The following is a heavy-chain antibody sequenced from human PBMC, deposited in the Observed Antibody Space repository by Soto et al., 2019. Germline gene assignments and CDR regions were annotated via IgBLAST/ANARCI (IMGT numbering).Heavy chain of an antibody. CDR3: ARAVPQILLGY. J-gene: IGHJ4*02. D-gene: IGHD2-2*01. Sequence: QVQLVQSGAEVKKPGASVKVSCKASGYTFTGYYMHWVRQAPGQGLEWMGWINPNSGGTIYAQKFQGRVTMTRDTSISTAYMELSRLRSDDTDVYYCARAVPQILLGYWGQGALVTVSS. CDR1: GYTFTGYY. V-gene: IGHV1-2*02. CDR2: INPNSGGT.